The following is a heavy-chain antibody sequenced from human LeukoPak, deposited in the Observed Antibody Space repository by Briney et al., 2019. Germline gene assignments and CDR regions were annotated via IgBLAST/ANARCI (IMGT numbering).Heavy chain of an antibody. J-gene: IGHJ5*02. CDR1: GGSISSSSYY. CDR3: ARGSYDILTGYLGNWFDP. CDR2: IYYSGST. V-gene: IGHV4-39*07. D-gene: IGHD3-9*01. Sequence: PSETLSLTCTVSGGSISSSSYYWGWIRQPPGKGLEWIGSIYYSGSTYYNPSLKSRVTISVDTSKNQFSLKLSSVTAADTAVYYCARGSYDILTGYLGNWFDPWGQGTLVTVSS.